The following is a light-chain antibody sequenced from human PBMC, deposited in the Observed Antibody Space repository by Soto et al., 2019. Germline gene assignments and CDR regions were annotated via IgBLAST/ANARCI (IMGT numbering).Light chain of an antibody. CDR1: QSLLHSNGFYY. CDR2: LCS. J-gene: IGKJ5*01. V-gene: IGKV2-28*01. Sequence: DVVMTPSPLSLPVTPGEPASISCRSSQSLLHSNGFYYLDWYLQKPGQSPQLLFYLCSYRASGVSSSVGSSSADTHIIIIISRVAAEYVCVYYRRHGPDTLTFGPGTRLEIK. CDR3: RHGPDTLT.